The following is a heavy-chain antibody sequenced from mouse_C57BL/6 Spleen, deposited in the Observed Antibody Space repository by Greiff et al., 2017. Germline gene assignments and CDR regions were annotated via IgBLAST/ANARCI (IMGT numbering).Heavy chain of an antibody. CDR2: ISYDGSN. D-gene: IGHD2-4*01. CDR1: GYSITSGYY. Sequence: EVKLLESGPGLVKPSQSLSLTCSVTGYSITSGYYWNWIRQFPGNKLEWMGYISYDGSNNYNPSLKNRISITRDTSKNQFFLKLNSVTTEDTATYYCARERMYDYDVVSYAMDYWGQGTSVTVSS. V-gene: IGHV3-6*01. J-gene: IGHJ4*01. CDR3: ARERMYDYDVVSYAMDY.